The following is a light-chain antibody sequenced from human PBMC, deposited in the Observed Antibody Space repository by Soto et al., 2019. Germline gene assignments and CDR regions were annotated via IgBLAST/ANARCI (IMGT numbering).Light chain of an antibody. CDR2: DVT. J-gene: IGLJ2*01. CDR1: GSDIGGYDY. Sequence: QSVLTQPASVSGSPGQSIPISCTGTGSDIGGYDYVSWYQQHPGKAPKLLIYDVTNRPSGVSNRFSGSKSGNTASLTISGLQDEDEADYYCSSFTSSITLVFGGGTKLTVL. V-gene: IGLV2-14*03. CDR3: SSFTSSITLV.